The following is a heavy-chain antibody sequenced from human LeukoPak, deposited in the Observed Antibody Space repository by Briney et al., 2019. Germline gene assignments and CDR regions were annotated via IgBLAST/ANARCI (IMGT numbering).Heavy chain of an antibody. D-gene: IGHD5-24*01. J-gene: IGHJ4*02. CDR3: ARSKRWPNFYFDY. V-gene: IGHV1-69*06. Sequence: SVTVSCKASGGTFSSYAISWVRQAPGQGLEWMGGIIPIFGTANYAQKFQGRVTITADKSTSTAYMELSSLRSEDTAIYYCARSKRWPNFYFDYWGQGTLVTVSS. CDR1: GGTFSSYA. CDR2: IIPIFGTA.